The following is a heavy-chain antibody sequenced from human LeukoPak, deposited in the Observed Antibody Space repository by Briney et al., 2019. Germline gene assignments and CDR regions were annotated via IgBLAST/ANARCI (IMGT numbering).Heavy chain of an antibody. Sequence: KPSETLSLTCNVSGVSISSSSYYWGWIRQPPGKGLEWIGSIHSSGSTYYNSSLKSRVTISIDTSKNQVSLKMSSVTAADTAVYYCAKSGGYGLIDYWGQGTLVTVSS. J-gene: IGHJ4*01. CDR1: GVSISSSSYY. CDR2: IHSSGST. D-gene: IGHD6-25*01. CDR3: AKSGGYGLIDY. V-gene: IGHV4-39*01.